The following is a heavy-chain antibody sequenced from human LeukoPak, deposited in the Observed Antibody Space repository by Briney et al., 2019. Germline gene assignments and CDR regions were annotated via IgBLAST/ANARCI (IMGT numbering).Heavy chain of an antibody. CDR2: INPNSGGT. Sequence: GASVKVSCKASGYTFTGYYMHWVRQAPGQGLEWMGWINPNSGGTNYAQKFQGRVTMTRDTSISTAYMELSRLRSDDTAVYYCARAFSRYGSGSYAIDYWGQGTLVTVSS. J-gene: IGHJ4*02. CDR1: GYTFTGYY. CDR3: ARAFSRYGSGSYAIDY. V-gene: IGHV1-2*02. D-gene: IGHD3-10*01.